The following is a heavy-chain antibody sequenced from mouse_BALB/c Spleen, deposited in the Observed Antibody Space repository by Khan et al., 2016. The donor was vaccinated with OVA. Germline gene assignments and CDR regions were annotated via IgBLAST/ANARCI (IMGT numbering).Heavy chain of an antibody. CDR1: GFSLTNYD. CDR2: IWTGGGT. Sequence: QVQLKESGPGLVAPSQSLSITCTVSGFSLTNYDISWIRQPPGKGLEWLGVIWTGGGTNYNSAFMSRLSLSKDNSKSQVFLKLNSLQTDDTAIYYCVRRANYYGSFYWYFDVWGAGTTVTVSS. J-gene: IGHJ1*01. V-gene: IGHV2-9-2*01. D-gene: IGHD1-1*01. CDR3: VRRANYYGSFYWYFDV.